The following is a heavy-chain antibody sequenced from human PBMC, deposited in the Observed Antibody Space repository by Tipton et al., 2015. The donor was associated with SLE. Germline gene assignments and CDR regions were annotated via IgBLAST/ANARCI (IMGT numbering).Heavy chain of an antibody. CDR3: ARYMLGVFDL. CDR2: IHSSGTT. D-gene: IGHD2-8*01. V-gene: IGHV4-61*02. CDR1: GGSISSVDYF. J-gene: IGHJ3*01. Sequence: TLSLTCTVSGGSISSVDYFWNWIRQPAGKGLEWIGRIHSSGTTNSNPSLKNRLSMSLDTSKNQFALNLNSVTAPDTAIYYCARYMLGVFDLWGPGTLVTASS.